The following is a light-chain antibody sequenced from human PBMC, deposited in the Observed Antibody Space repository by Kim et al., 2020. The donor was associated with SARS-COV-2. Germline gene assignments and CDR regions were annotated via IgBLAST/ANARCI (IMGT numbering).Light chain of an antibody. V-gene: IGKV3D-15*01. CDR1: QSLSNSY. Sequence: PGESAPLACRASQSLSNSYLAWYQQKPVQAPRLLIYGASSRATGIPDRFSGSGSGTEFTLTISSLQSEDFAVYYCQQYNAWPLTFGGGTKVDIK. J-gene: IGKJ4*01. CDR3: QQYNAWPLT. CDR2: GAS.